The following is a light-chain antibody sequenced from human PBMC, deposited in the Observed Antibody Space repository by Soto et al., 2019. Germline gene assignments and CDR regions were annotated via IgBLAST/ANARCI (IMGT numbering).Light chain of an antibody. CDR1: SGHSSHI. CDR3: ETWDSNIGV. CDR2: LEGSGNY. J-gene: IGLJ3*02. Sequence: QLVLTQSSSASASLGSSVKLTCTLNSGHSSHIIAWHQQQPGKAPRYLMKLEGSGNYNKGSGVPDRFSGSSSGADRYLTIPNLQAEDEADYYCETWDSNIGVFGEGTQLTVL. V-gene: IGLV4-60*03.